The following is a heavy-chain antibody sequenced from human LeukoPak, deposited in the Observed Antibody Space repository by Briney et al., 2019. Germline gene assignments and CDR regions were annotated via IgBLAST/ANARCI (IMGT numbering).Heavy chain of an antibody. D-gene: IGHD6-6*01. CDR2: IYTSGST. CDR1: GGSVSSGTYY. Sequence: SETLSLTCTVSGGSVSSGTYYWTWIRQPAGKGLEWIGRIYTSGSTNFNPSLKSRVSISLDTSQNQFSLKVNTVTAADTAVYYCAREGAARNFDYWGQGILVTVSS. CDR3: AREGAARNFDY. V-gene: IGHV4-61*02. J-gene: IGHJ4*02.